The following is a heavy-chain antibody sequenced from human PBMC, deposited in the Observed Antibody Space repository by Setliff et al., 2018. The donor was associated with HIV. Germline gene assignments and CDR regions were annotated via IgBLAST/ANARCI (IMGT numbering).Heavy chain of an antibody. CDR1: GGSISSGYYY. J-gene: IGHJ4*02. CDR3: ARALTGYSPFDF. D-gene: IGHD3-9*01. Sequence: PSETLSLTCTVSGGSISSGYYYWSWIRQPAGKGLEWIGHMHTSGSTNYNPSLKSRVTISVDTSKNQFSLKLSSVTAADTAVYYCARALTGYSPFDFWGQGTLVTVSS. CDR2: MHTSGST. V-gene: IGHV4-61*09.